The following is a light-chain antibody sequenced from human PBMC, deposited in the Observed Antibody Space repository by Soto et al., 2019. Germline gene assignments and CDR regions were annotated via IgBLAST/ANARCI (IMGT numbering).Light chain of an antibody. CDR1: QSISSY. Sequence: DIQMTQSPSSLSASVGDRVTITCRAIQSISSYLNWYQQKPGKAPKLLIYAASSLQSGVPSRFSGSGSGTDFPLTISSLQPEDFATYYCQQSYSTLTFGPGTKVDIK. CDR2: AAS. J-gene: IGKJ3*01. V-gene: IGKV1-39*01. CDR3: QQSYSTLT.